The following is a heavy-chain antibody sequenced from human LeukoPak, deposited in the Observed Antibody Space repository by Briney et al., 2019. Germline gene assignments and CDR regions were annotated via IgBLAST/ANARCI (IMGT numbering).Heavy chain of an antibody. CDR1: GYTFTSYY. CDR3: ARDDGYSSGYDAFDI. V-gene: IGHV1-46*01. Sequence: ASVKVSCKASGYTFTSYYMHWVRQAPGQGLEWMGIINPSGGSASYAQKFQGRVTMTRDMSTSTVYMELSSLRSEDTAVYYCARDDGYSSGYDAFDIWGQGTMVTVSS. J-gene: IGHJ3*02. CDR2: INPSGGSA. D-gene: IGHD6-19*01.